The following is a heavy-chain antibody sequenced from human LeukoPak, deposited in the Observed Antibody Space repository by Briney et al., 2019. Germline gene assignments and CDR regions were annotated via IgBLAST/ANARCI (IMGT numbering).Heavy chain of an antibody. D-gene: IGHD1-26*01. CDR3: ARDRLGANDAFDI. CDR2: ISGYNGDT. J-gene: IGHJ3*02. CDR1: GYTFRNYN. Sequence: ASVKVSCKASGYTFRNYNIIWVRQAPGQGLQWMGWISGYNGDTNYAQKFQGRVTMTTDTSTTTAYMELRSLTSDDTAVYYCARDRLGANDAFDIWGQGTMVTVSS. V-gene: IGHV1-18*01.